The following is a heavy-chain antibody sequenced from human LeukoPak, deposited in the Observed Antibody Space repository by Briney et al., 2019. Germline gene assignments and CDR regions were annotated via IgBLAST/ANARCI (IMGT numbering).Heavy chain of an antibody. CDR1: GGSFSGYY. CDR3: AREGAVGVITLDDAFDI. J-gene: IGHJ3*02. V-gene: IGHV4-59*01. CDR2: IYYSGST. D-gene: IGHD3-16*02. Sequence: SETLSLTCAVYGGSFSGYYWSWIRQPPGKGLEWIGYIYYSGSTNYNPSLKSRVTISADTSKNQFSLKLRSVTAADTAVYYCAREGAVGVITLDDAFDIWGQGTMVTVSS.